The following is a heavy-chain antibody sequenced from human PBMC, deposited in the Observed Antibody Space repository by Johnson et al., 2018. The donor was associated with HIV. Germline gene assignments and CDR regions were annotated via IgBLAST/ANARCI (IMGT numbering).Heavy chain of an antibody. Sequence: QVQLVESGGGVVQPGRSLRLSCAASGFTFSSYAMHWVRQTPGKGLEWVAIISYDGSNKYYADSVKGRFTISRDNSKNTLYLQMNSLRAEDTAVYYCAKDRPHYSDSSGYPLRDAFDIWGQGTMVTVSS. D-gene: IGHD3-22*01. V-gene: IGHV3-30-3*01. J-gene: IGHJ3*02. CDR2: ISYDGSNK. CDR3: AKDRPHYSDSSGYPLRDAFDI. CDR1: GFTFSSYA.